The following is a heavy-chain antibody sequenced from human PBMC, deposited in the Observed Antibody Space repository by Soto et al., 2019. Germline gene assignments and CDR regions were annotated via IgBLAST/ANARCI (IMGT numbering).Heavy chain of an antibody. CDR1: GGSISSGGYY. CDR2: IYYSGST. J-gene: IGHJ6*03. CDR3: ARDHGGHYYYYMDG. V-gene: IGHV4-31*03. Sequence: QVQLQESGPGLVKPSQTLSLTCTVSGGSISSGGYYWSWIRQHPGKGLEWIGYIYYSGSTYYNPSPKVRVDVSVDTSKNQVSLKLSSVTGADTAVYYCARDHGGHYYYYMDGWGKGTTVTVSS.